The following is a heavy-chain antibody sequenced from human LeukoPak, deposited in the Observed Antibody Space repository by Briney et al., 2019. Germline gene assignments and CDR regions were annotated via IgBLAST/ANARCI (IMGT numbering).Heavy chain of an antibody. J-gene: IGHJ6*02. CDR3: ARDPGIDCSGGSCYCLHYYHCYYGMDV. Sequence: GASVTVSCTASGYTFTSYGISWVRQAPGQGLERMGWISAYNGNTNYARKPQGRVTMTTDTSTSTAYMELRSLRSDDTAVYYCARDPGIDCSGGSCYCLHYYHCYYGMDVWGQGTTVTVSS. CDR2: ISAYNGNT. D-gene: IGHD2-15*01. V-gene: IGHV1-18*01. CDR1: GYTFTSYG.